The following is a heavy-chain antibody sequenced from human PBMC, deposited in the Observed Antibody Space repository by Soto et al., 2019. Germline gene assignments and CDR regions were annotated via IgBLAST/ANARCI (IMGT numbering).Heavy chain of an antibody. J-gene: IGHJ4*02. Sequence: EVQLVASGGGLVPPGGSLRLSCAVSGLTFSTDEMNWVRQAPGKGLEWLAYISYTSTTIKYADSVKGRFAVSGDNAKKSLSLQMNNLRVEDTAVYYCVREGGSLAFDSWGQGTLVTVSS. V-gene: IGHV3-48*03. CDR3: VREGGSLAFDS. D-gene: IGHD1-1*01. CDR1: GLTFSTDE. CDR2: ISYTSTTI.